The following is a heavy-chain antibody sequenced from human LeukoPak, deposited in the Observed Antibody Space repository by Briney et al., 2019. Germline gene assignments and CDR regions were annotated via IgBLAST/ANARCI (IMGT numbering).Heavy chain of an antibody. D-gene: IGHD3-10*02. V-gene: IGHV3-53*01. J-gene: IGHJ4*02. CDR3: AREHLTTTMYYFDY. CDR1: GFTVSSNY. CDR2: IYSGGST. Sequence: PGGSLRLSCAASGFTVSSNYMSWVRQAPGKGLEWVSVIYSGGSTYYADSVKGRFTISRDNSKNTLYLQMNSLRAEDTAVYYCAREHLTTTMYYFDYWGQGTLVTVSS.